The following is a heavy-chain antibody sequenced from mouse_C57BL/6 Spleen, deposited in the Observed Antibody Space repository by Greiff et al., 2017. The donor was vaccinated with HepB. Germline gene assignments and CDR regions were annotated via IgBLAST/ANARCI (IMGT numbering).Heavy chain of an antibody. J-gene: IGHJ3*01. CDR1: GYTFTDYY. V-gene: IGHV1-26*01. D-gene: IGHD1-1*01. CDR3: ARAGTTVVARGAWFAY. CDR2: INPNNGGT. Sequence: VQLQQSGPELVKPGASVKISCKASGYTFTDYYMNWVKQSHGKSLEWIGDINPNNGGTSYNQKFKGKATLTVDKSSSTAYMQLSSLTSEDSAVYYCARAGTTVVARGAWFAYWGQGTLVTVSA.